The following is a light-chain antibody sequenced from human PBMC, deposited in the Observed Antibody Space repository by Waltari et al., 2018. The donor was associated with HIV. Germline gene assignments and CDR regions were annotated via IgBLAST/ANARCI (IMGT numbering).Light chain of an antibody. CDR1: NSNIGAGSD. CDR2: DTN. J-gene: IGLJ2*01. Sequence: QSVLTQPPSVSGAPGQRVTISCPGNNSNIGAGSDVPWYQQFSAAAPKLLIYDTNNRPSGVPDRFSGSRSGTSASLAITGLQAEDEADYYCQSYDTGLSVVVFGGGTKLTVL. V-gene: IGLV1-40*01. CDR3: QSYDTGLSVVV.